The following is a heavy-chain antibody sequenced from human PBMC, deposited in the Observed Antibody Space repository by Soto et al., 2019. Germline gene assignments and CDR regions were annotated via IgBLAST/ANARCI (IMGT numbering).Heavy chain of an antibody. V-gene: IGHV1-3*01. CDR2: INAGNGNT. J-gene: IGHJ4*02. Sequence: ASVKVSCKASGYTFTSYAMHWVRQAPGQRLEWMGWINAGNGNTKYSQKFQGRVTITRDTSASTAYMELSSLRSEDTAVYYCARGWFGELGVAFDIWGLGTLVTVSS. CDR3: ARGWFGELGVAFDI. CDR1: GYTFTSYA. D-gene: IGHD3-10*01.